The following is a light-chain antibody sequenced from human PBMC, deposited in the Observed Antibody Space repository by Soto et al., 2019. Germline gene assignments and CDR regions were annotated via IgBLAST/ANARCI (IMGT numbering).Light chain of an antibody. CDR3: QQSYSTPQLT. Sequence: ENVLTQSPATLSLSPGERATLSCRASQSVSSYLAWYQQKPGQAPRLLIYDVSNRATGIPARFSGSGSGTDFTLTISSLQPEDFATYYCQQSYSTPQLTFGGGTKVDIK. CDR2: DVS. J-gene: IGKJ4*01. V-gene: IGKV3-11*01. CDR1: QSVSSY.